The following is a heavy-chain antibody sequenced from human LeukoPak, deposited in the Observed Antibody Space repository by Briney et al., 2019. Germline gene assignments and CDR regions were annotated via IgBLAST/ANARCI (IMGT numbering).Heavy chain of an antibody. Sequence: GESLKISRQSSGYSLTNYWISWVRQMSGKGLEWMGSIDPSDSYINYSPSFQGHVTISADKSISTAYLQWSSLKASDTAMYYCARQELRGTVLDWGQGTLVTVSS. CDR2: IDPSDSYI. J-gene: IGHJ4*02. V-gene: IGHV5-10-1*01. CDR3: ARQELRGTVLD. CDR1: GYSLTNYW. D-gene: IGHD1-26*01.